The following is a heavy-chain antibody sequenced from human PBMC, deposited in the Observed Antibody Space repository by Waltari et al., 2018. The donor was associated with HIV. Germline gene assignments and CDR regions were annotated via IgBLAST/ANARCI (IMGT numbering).Heavy chain of an antibody. CDR2: INDGNGNT. D-gene: IGHD3-22*01. CDR3: ARPNYYDSSGPAYYFDY. J-gene: IGHJ4*02. Sequence: QVQLVQSGAEVKKPGASVKVSCKASGYTFTSYAMHWVRQAPGQRLEWMGWINDGNGNTKYSQKFQGRVTITRDTSASTAYMELSSLRSEDTAVYYCARPNYYDSSGPAYYFDYWGQGTLVTVSS. V-gene: IGHV1-3*01. CDR1: GYTFTSYA.